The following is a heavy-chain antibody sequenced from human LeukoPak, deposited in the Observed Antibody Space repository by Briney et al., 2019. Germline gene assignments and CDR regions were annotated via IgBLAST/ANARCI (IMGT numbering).Heavy chain of an antibody. CDR3: ARHLSAPGLFDY. Sequence: PSETLPVTCTVSGGSISSGSYYWGWIRQPPGKGPEWIGTIYYTGRTYYNPSLQSRVTISVDTSKNQFSLNLNSVTAADTAVYYCARHLSAPGLFDYWGQGTLVPISS. CDR1: GGSISSGSYY. J-gene: IGHJ4*02. V-gene: IGHV4-39*01. D-gene: IGHD6-6*01. CDR2: IYYTGRT.